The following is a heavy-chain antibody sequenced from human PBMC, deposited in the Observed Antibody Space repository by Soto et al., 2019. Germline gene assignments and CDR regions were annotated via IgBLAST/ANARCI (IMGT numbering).Heavy chain of an antibody. D-gene: IGHD6-13*01. CDR1: GLTFNSYT. CDR2: ISSSSDYI. J-gene: IGHJ4*02. V-gene: IGHV3-21*06. CDR3: ARARVYATGPLDF. Sequence: PGGSLRLSCAASGLTFNSYTMNWVRQAPGKGLEWVSSISSSSDYIYYADSMKGRVTISRDNAKNSLFLDMNSLTGEDTAVYYCARARVYATGPLDFWGQGTLVTVSS.